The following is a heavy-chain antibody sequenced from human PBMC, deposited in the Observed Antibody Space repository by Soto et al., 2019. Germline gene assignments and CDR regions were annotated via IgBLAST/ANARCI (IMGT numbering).Heavy chain of an antibody. D-gene: IGHD3-16*01. V-gene: IGHV3-23*01. CDR3: AKARDYDYVWGNLFEP. J-gene: IGHJ5*02. CDR1: GFTFSSYA. CDR2: ISGSGGST. Sequence: GGSLRLSCAASGFTFSSYAMSLVRQAPGKGLEWVSAISGSGGSTYYADSVKGRFTISRDNSKNTLYLQMNSLRAEDTAVYYCAKARDYDYVWGNLFEPWGEGTLVTVSS.